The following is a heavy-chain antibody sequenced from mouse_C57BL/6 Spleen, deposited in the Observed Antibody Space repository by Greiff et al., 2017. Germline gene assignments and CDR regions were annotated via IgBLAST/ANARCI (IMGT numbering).Heavy chain of an antibody. V-gene: IGHV1-54*01. CDR2: INPGSGGT. J-gene: IGHJ2*01. CDR3: ARHDGYLDY. D-gene: IGHD2-3*01. Sequence: QVQLKESGAELVRPGTSVKVSCKASGYAFTNYLIEWVKQRPGQGLEWIGVINPGSGGTNYNEKFKGKATLTADKSSSTAYMQLSSLTSEDSAVYFCARHDGYLDYWGQGTTLTVSS. CDR1: GYAFTNYL.